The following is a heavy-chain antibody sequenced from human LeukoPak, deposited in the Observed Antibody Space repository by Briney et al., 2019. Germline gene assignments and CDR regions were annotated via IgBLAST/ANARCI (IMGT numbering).Heavy chain of an antibody. V-gene: IGHV3-48*01. CDR2: ISSSSSTI. Sequence: GGSLRLSCAASGFTFSSYSMNWVRQAPGKGLEWVSYISSSSSTIYYADSVKGRFTISRDSAKNSLYLQMNSLRAEDTAVYYCASSMVRGEYYYYYGMDVWGQGTTVTVSS. D-gene: IGHD3-10*01. CDR3: ASSMVRGEYYYYYGMDV. CDR1: GFTFSSYS. J-gene: IGHJ6*02.